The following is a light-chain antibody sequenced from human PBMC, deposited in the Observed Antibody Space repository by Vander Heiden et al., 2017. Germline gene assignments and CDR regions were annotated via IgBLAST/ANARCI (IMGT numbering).Light chain of an antibody. CDR3: CSYAGRYTFV. V-gene: IGLV2-11*01. CDR1: SSDVGGYTY. Sequence: QSALTQPRSVSGSPGQSVTIPCTGTSSDVGGYTYVSWYQHFPGKAPKLMIYDVSKRPSGVPDRFSGSKSGNAASLTISGLQADDEADYYCCSYAGRYTFVFGTGTQVTVL. J-gene: IGLJ1*01. CDR2: DVS.